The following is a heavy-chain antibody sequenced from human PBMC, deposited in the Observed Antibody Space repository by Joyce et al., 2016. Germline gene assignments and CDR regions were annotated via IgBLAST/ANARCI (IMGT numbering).Heavy chain of an antibody. J-gene: IGHJ2*01. V-gene: IGHV3-53*01. D-gene: IGHD4-17*01. Sequence: EVQLVESGGGLIQPGGSLRLSCVASGFTVSSNYMTWVRQAPGKVLELVSVIYSGGSTDYADSVKVRFTISRDNSKNTLYLQMNSLRAEDTAVFYCARGLYGDNYWYFDLWGRGTLVTVSS. CDR1: GFTVSSNY. CDR2: IYSGGST. CDR3: ARGLYGDNYWYFDL.